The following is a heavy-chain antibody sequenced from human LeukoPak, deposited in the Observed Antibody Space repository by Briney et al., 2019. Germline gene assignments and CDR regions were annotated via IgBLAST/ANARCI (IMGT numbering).Heavy chain of an antibody. J-gene: IGHJ4*02. D-gene: IGHD5-18*01. CDR1: SGSISSGGYY. CDR3: AHDGFATGGSTAIGY. CDR2: IYYSGST. Sequence: PSQTLSLTCPVSSGSISSGGYYWSWIRQHPGKGLEWIGYIYYSGSTYYNPSLKSRVTISVDTSKNQFSLKLTSVTAADTAVYYCAHDGFATGGSTAIGYWGQGTLVTVSS. V-gene: IGHV4-31*03.